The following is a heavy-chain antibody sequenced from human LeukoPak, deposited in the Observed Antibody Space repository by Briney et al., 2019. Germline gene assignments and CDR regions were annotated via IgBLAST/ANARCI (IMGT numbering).Heavy chain of an antibody. Sequence: GGSLRLSCAASRFTVSSNYMGWVRQAPGKGLEWVSVIYSGGSTYYADSVKGRFTISRDNSKNTLYLQMNSLRAEDTAVYYCARAKKSGWYDEAFDYWGQGTLVTVSS. J-gene: IGHJ4*02. CDR1: RFTVSSNY. CDR3: ARAKKSGWYDEAFDY. V-gene: IGHV3-53*01. CDR2: IYSGGST. D-gene: IGHD6-19*01.